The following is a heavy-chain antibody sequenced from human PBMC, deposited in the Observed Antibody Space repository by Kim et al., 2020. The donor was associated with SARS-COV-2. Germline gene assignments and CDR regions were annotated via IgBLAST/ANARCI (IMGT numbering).Heavy chain of an antibody. CDR1: GYRFTSYW. J-gene: IGHJ4*02. D-gene: IGHD4-17*01. Sequence: GESLKISCKGSGYRFTSYWITWVRQMPGKGLEGVGRIDPSDSYTNYSPSFQGHVTISADKSISTAYLQWSNLKASDTAMYYCARDYGDLQRGLDYWGQGTVVTVSS. CDR3: ARDYGDLQRGLDY. CDR2: IDPSDSYT. V-gene: IGHV5-10-1*01.